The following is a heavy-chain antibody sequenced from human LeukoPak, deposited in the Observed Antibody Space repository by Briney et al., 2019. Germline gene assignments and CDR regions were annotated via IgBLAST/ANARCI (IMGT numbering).Heavy chain of an antibody. CDR1: GGSISSSSYY. CDR2: IYYSGST. CDR3: ARSAPRYCSSTSCYGGLLEFDP. D-gene: IGHD2-2*01. V-gene: IGHV4-39*01. Sequence: IPSETLSLTCTVSGGSISSSSYYWGWIRRPPGKGLEWIGNIYYSGSTYYNPSLKSRVTISVDTSKNQFSLKLSSVTAADTAVYYCARSAPRYCSSTSCYGGLLEFDPWGQGTLVTVS. J-gene: IGHJ5*02.